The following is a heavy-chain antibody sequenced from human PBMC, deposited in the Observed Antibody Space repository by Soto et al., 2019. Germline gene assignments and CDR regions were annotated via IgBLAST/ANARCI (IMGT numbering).Heavy chain of an antibody. Sequence: GGALRLSCAASGFTFSGNWMHWVRQGPGKGLVWVARINRDGTATTYADSVTGRFTISRDNSKNTLYLQMNSLGAEDTAVYYCATVGTGSYNWFDPWGQGTMVTVSS. CDR1: GFTFSGNW. CDR2: INRDGTAT. V-gene: IGHV3-74*01. D-gene: IGHD1-26*01. CDR3: ATVGTGSYNWFDP. J-gene: IGHJ5*02.